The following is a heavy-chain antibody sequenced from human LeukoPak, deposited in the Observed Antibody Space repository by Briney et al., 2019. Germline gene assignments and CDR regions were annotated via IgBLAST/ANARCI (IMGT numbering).Heavy chain of an antibody. J-gene: IGHJ4*02. CDR3: ARDPAAVAAAGTVPFDY. CDR2: INPNSGGT. CDR1: GHTFTSYY. V-gene: IGHV1-2*02. D-gene: IGHD6-13*01. Sequence: ASVKVSCKASGHTFTSYYMHWVRQAPGQGLEWMGWINPNSGGTNYAQKFQGRVTMTRDTSISTAYMELSRLRSDDTAVYYCARDPAAVAAAGTVPFDYWGQGTLVTVSS.